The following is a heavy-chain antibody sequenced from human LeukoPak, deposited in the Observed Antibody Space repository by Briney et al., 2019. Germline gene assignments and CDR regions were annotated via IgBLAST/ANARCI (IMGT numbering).Heavy chain of an antibody. CDR2: IIPIFGTA. D-gene: IGHD2-2*01. V-gene: IGHV1-69*05. Sequence: ASVKVSCKASGGTFSSYAISWVRQAPGQGLEWMGGIIPIFGTANYAQKLQGRVTMTTDTSTSTAYMELRSLRSDDTAVYYCARDLRGGYCSSTSCRDAFDIWGQGTMVTVSS. J-gene: IGHJ3*02. CDR3: ARDLRGGYCSSTSCRDAFDI. CDR1: GGTFSSYA.